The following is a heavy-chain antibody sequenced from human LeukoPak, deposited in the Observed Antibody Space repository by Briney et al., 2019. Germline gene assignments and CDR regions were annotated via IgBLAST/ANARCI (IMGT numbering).Heavy chain of an antibody. Sequence: ASVKVSCKASGYTFTSYGISWVRQAPGQRLEWMGWINPDSGGTNYAQKFQGRVTVTRDTSISTAYMELSRLRSDDTAVYYCARDLGCSRTSCYYASDYWGQGTLLTVSS. CDR3: ARDLGCSRTSCYYASDY. CDR2: INPDSGGT. D-gene: IGHD2-2*01. CDR1: GYTFTSYG. V-gene: IGHV1-2*02. J-gene: IGHJ4*02.